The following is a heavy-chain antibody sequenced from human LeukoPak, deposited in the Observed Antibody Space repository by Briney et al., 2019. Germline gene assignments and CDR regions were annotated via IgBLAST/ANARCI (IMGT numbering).Heavy chain of an antibody. CDR1: GFTFNRSA. CDR2: IGGSGDKT. D-gene: IGHD6-19*01. Sequence: GGSLRLSCAASGFTFNRSAISWARQAPGKGLEWVSTIGGSGDKTFYADSVKGRFTISRDNSKNMVHLQMNSLTGEDTALYYCVRRGDASSGWGDHDFWGQGALVTVSS. J-gene: IGHJ4*02. V-gene: IGHV3-23*01. CDR3: VRRGDASSGWGDHDF.